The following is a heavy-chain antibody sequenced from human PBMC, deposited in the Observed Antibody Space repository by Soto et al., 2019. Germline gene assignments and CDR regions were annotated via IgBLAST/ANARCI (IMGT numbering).Heavy chain of an antibody. Sequence: GESLKISGEGYGFIFRKYKIAWVRQMPGKGLEWMEIINPDDSNTTYGPSFQGQVTISADKSINTAYLQWTSLKASDTAIYYCMRSYGDSYYFYYGMDVWAQGTTVTVSS. CDR1: GFIFRKYK. D-gene: IGHD2-21*02. J-gene: IGHJ6*02. CDR2: INPDDSNT. V-gene: IGHV5-51*01. CDR3: MRSYGDSYYFYYGMDV.